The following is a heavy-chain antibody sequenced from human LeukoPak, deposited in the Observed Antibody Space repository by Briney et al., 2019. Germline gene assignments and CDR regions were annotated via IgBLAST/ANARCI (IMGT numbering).Heavy chain of an antibody. D-gene: IGHD1-26*01. CDR3: ARDSGSYEGAFDI. J-gene: IGHJ3*02. V-gene: IGHV1-69*01. CDR2: IIPIFGTA. CDR1: GGTFSSYA. Sequence: GSSVKVSCKASGGTFSSYAINWVRQAPGQGLEWMGGIIPIFGTANYAQKFQGRVTITADESTSTAYMELSSLRSEDTAVYYCARDSGSYEGAFDIWGQGTMVTVSS.